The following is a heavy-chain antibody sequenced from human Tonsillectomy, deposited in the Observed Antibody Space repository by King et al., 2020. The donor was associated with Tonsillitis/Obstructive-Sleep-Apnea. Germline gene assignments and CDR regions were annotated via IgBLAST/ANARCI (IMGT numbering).Heavy chain of an antibody. CDR3: SRGRYQLLWGDY. D-gene: IGHD2-2*01. CDR2: ISYDVSNK. Sequence: QLVQSGGGVVQPGRSLRLSCAAFGFTFSSYFMHWVRQAPGKGLEWVAVISYDVSNKYYTDSVKGRFTISRDNSKNTLYLQMNSLRAEDTAVYYCSRGRYQLLWGDYWGQGALVTVSS. V-gene: IGHV3-30*10. J-gene: IGHJ4*02. CDR1: GFTFSSYF.